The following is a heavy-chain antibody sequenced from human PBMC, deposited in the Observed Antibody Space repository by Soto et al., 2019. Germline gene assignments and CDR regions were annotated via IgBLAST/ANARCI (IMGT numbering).Heavy chain of an antibody. D-gene: IGHD3-22*01. Sequence: ASVKVSCKASGYTFTSYGISWVRQAPGQGLEWMGWISAYNGNTNYAQKLQGRVTMTTDTSTSTAYMELRSLRSDDTAVYYCARDSYYYDSSGSDWFDSWGQGTLVTVSS. J-gene: IGHJ5*01. CDR3: ARDSYYYDSSGSDWFDS. CDR1: GYTFTSYG. CDR2: ISAYNGNT. V-gene: IGHV1-18*01.